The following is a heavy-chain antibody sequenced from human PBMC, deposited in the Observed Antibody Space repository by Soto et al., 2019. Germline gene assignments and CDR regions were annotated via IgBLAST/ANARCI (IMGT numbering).Heavy chain of an antibody. CDR1: RFSFSDYG. D-gene: IGHD2-15*01. CDR2: IRDDGSAT. CDR3: ATSTLTDAFDI. V-gene: IGHV3-30*02. J-gene: IGHJ3*02. Sequence: QVQLVESGGGVVQPGGSRRLSCEASRFSFSDYGMHWARQAPGKGLEWVALIRDDGSATYYSDSVKGRFAISRDNSKNTLYLQMNRLRAEDTAVYYCATSTLTDAFDIWGQGTMVSVSS.